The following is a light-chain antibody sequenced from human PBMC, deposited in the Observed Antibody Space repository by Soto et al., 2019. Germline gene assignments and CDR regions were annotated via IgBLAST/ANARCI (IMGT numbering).Light chain of an antibody. J-gene: IGKJ3*01. CDR3: QQSYSTPFP. CDR2: AAS. V-gene: IGKV1-39*01. Sequence: DIQMTQSPSSLSASVGDRVTITCRASQSISSYLNWYQQKPGKAPKLLIYAASSLQSGVPSRFSGSGSGTDFTLTTSSLQPEDFATYYCQQSYSTPFPFGPGTKVDIX. CDR1: QSISSY.